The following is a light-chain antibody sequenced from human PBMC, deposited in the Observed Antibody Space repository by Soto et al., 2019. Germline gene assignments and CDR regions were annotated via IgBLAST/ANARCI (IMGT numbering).Light chain of an antibody. CDR2: DAS. J-gene: IGKJ5*01. V-gene: IGKV3-15*01. Sequence: EIVMTQSPATLSVSPGERATLSCRASQSVSTNLAWYQQKPGQAPRLLIYDASTRATGLPARFSGSGSGTEFTLPISSLQSEDLGVYYCHQYNNWPITFGQGTRLEI. CDR1: QSVSTN. CDR3: HQYNNWPIT.